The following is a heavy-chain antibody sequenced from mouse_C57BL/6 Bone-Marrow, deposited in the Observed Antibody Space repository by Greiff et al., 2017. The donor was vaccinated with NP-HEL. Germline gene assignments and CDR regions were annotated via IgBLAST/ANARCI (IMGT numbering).Heavy chain of an antibody. J-gene: IGHJ3*01. CDR1: GFSLTSYG. CDR3: ARKRYDYDGTAWFAY. D-gene: IGHD2-4*01. V-gene: IGHV2-2*01. CDR2: IWSGGST. Sequence: VKVMESGPGLVQPSQSLSITCTVSGFSLTSYGVHWVRQSPGKGLEWLGVIWSGGSTDYNAAFISRLSISKDNSKSQVFFKMNSLQADDTAIYYCARKRYDYDGTAWFAYWGQGTLVTVSA.